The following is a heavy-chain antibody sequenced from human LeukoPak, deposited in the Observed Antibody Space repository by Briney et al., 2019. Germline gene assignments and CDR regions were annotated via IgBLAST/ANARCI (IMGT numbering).Heavy chain of an antibody. CDR3: XXXXXXXXYGTPLIAFDI. D-gene: IGHD5-18*01. CDR1: GGSISSSSYY. CDR2: IYYSGST. V-gene: IGHV4-39*01. J-gene: IGHJ3*02. Sequence: SETLSLTCTVSGGSISSSSYYWGWIRQPPGKGLEWIGSIYYSGSTYYNPSLKSRVTISVDTSKNQFSLKLSSVTAADSAVYYXXXXXXXXXYGTPLIAFDIWGQGTMVTVSS.